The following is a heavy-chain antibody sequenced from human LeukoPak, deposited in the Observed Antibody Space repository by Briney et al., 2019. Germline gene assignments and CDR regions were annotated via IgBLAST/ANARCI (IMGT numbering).Heavy chain of an antibody. CDR2: IYYSGST. Sequence: SETPSLTCTVSGDSISSYYWSWIRQPPGKGLEWIGYIYYSGSTNYNPSLKSRVTISVDTSRTQFSLKLTSVTAADTAVYYCARTRRATVTSYYYYYMDVWGKGTTVTVSS. CDR3: ARTRRATVTSYYYYYMDV. V-gene: IGHV4-59*01. D-gene: IGHD4-17*01. CDR1: GDSISSYY. J-gene: IGHJ6*03.